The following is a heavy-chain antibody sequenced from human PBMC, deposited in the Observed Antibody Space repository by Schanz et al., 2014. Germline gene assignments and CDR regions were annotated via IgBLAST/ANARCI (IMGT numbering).Heavy chain of an antibody. Sequence: EVQLVESGGGLIQPGGSLRLSCAVSGFSVSTNYMSWARQAPGKGLEWISSLYINAGSTRYADSVKGRFFISRDSSKNTLFLQMNSLRADDTAIYFCASDEGRDGYNLAFDVWGQGTLVTVSS. CDR1: GFSVSTNY. CDR2: LYINAGST. V-gene: IGHV3-53*01. J-gene: IGHJ3*01. D-gene: IGHD2-21*01. CDR3: ASDEGRDGYNLAFDV.